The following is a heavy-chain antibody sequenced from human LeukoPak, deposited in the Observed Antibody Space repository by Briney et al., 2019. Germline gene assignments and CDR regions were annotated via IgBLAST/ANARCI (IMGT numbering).Heavy chain of an antibody. CDR2: ISGSGGST. D-gene: IGHD2-2*01. Sequence: GGSLRHSCAASGFTFSSYAMSWVRQAPGKGLEWVSAISGSGGSTYYADSVKGRFTISRDNSKNTLYLQMNSLRAEDTAVYYCAKDIVVVPAAHPGAFDIWGQGTMVTVSS. J-gene: IGHJ3*02. CDR1: GFTFSSYA. V-gene: IGHV3-23*01. CDR3: AKDIVVVPAAHPGAFDI.